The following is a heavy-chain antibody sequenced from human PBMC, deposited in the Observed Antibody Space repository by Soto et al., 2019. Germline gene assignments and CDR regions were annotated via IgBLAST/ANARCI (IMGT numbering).Heavy chain of an antibody. D-gene: IGHD5-18*01. CDR1: GGTFSSYA. J-gene: IGHJ4*02. Sequence: GASVKASSTASGGTFSSYAISCVRQAPGQGLEWMGGIIPIFGTTNYAQKFQGRVTITADESTSTAYMELSSLRSEDTAVYYCASARGYSYGSQGHFDYWGQGTLLTVSS. V-gene: IGHV1-69*13. CDR3: ASARGYSYGSQGHFDY. CDR2: IIPIFGTT.